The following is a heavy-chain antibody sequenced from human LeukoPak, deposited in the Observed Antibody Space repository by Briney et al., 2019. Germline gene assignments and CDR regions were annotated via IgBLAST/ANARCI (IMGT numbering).Heavy chain of an antibody. CDR1: GYTFTGYY. CDR3: ARVGATLLPWFDP. J-gene: IGHJ5*02. Sequence: ASVKVSCKASGYTFTGYYMHWVRQAPGQGLEWMGWINPNSGGTNYAQKFQGRVTMTRDTSTSTVYMELSSLRSEDTAVYYCARVGATLLPWFDPWGQGTLVTVSS. CDR2: INPNSGGT. V-gene: IGHV1-2*02. D-gene: IGHD1-26*01.